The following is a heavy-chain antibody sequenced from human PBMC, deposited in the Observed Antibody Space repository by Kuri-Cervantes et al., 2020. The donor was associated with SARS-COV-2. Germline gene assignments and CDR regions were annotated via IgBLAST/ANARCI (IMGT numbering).Heavy chain of an antibody. J-gene: IGHJ6*03. CDR2: ISSSSSTI. CDR1: GFTFSSYS. V-gene: IGHV3-48*04. Sequence: GESLKISCAASGFTFSSYSMNWVRQAPGKGLEWVSYISSSSSTIYYADSVKGRFTISRDNAKNSLYLQMNSLRAEDTAVYYRARDLTLGYTEAYYYYVDVWGKGTTVTVSS. CDR3: ARDLTLGYTEAYYYYVDV. D-gene: IGHD3-16*02.